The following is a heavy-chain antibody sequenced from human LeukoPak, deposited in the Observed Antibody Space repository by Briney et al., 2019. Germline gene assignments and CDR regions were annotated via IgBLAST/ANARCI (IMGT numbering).Heavy chain of an antibody. CDR2: INPNSGGT. D-gene: IGHD6-13*01. V-gene: IGHV1-2*02. J-gene: IGHJ4*02. CDR1: GYTFTGYY. Sequence: VSVKVSCKASGYTFTGYYMHWVRQAPGQGLEWMGWINPNSGGTNYAQKFQGRVTMTRDTSISTAYMELSRLRSDDTAVYYCARVFGYSSSWYISKHFDYWGQGTLVTVSS. CDR3: ARVFGYSSSWYISKHFDY.